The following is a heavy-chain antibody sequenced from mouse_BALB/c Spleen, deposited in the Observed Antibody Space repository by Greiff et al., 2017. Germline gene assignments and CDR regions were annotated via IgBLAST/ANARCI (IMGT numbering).Heavy chain of an antibody. CDR2: ISDGGSYT. J-gene: IGHJ1*01. Sequence: VQLKESGGGLVKPGGSLKLSCAASGFTFSDYYMYWVRQTPEKRLEWVATISDGGSYTYYPDSVKGRFTISRDNAKNNLYLQMSSLKSEDTAMYYCARGTGMDWYCDVWGAGTTVTVSS. V-gene: IGHV5-4*02. CDR1: GFTFSDYY. CDR3: ARGTGMDWYCDV. D-gene: IGHD4-1*01.